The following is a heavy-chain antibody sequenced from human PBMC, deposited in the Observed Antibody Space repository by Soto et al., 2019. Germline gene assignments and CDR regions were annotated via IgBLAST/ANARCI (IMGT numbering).Heavy chain of an antibody. J-gene: IGHJ4*02. CDR3: ARGVGSGDGYTHAVSYFDY. Sequence: TSETLSLTCTVSGDSIISASYYWGWVRQPPGKGLEWIGSTHNRGSTYYNPSLYSRITTSVDTSKNQFFLKLTSVTAADTAVYYCARGVGSGDGYTHAVSYFDYWGQGTLVTVSS. CDR1: GDSIISASYY. CDR2: THNRGST. D-gene: IGHD2-15*01. V-gene: IGHV4-39*01.